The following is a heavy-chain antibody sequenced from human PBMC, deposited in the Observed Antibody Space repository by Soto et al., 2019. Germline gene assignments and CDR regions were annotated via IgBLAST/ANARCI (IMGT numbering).Heavy chain of an antibody. V-gene: IGHV1-18*04. J-gene: IGHJ4*02. CDR1: GYTFTNYG. D-gene: IGHD2-8*01. Sequence: QVQLVQSGAEVKKPRASIKVSCQASGYTFTNYGITWLRQAPGQGLEWMGWVSAYNRNTVYAQKFEDRVTMTIDTSTRTAYMELKNLRSDDTAIYFCERERQYEPLLYGGQGTAITVSS. CDR2: VSAYNRNT. CDR3: ERERQYEPLLY.